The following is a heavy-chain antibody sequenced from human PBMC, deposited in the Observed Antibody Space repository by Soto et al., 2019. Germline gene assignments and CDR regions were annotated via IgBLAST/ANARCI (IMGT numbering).Heavy chain of an antibody. D-gene: IGHD2-15*01. V-gene: IGHV1-3*01. CDR1: GYTFTSYA. J-gene: IGHJ4*02. CDR2: INAGNGNT. Sequence: ASVKVSCKASGYTFTSYAMHWVRQAPGQRLEWMGWINAGNGNTKYSQKYQGRVTVTKDTSASTAYMELSSLRSEDTAVYYCARDLGGWPDYWGQGTLVTVSS. CDR3: ARDLGGWPDY.